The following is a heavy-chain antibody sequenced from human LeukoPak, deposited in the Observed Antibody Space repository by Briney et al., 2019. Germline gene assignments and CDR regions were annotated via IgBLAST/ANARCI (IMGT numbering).Heavy chain of an antibody. D-gene: IGHD6-13*01. Sequence: GSLRLSCAASGFTFSSYAMSWVRQAPGKGLEWVSAISGIGGSTYYADSVKGRFTISRDNSKNTLYLQMNSLRAEDTAVYYCAKDLSSSWYFDYWGQGTLVTVSS. CDR3: AKDLSSSWYFDY. J-gene: IGHJ4*02. CDR1: GFTFSSYA. CDR2: ISGIGGST. V-gene: IGHV3-23*01.